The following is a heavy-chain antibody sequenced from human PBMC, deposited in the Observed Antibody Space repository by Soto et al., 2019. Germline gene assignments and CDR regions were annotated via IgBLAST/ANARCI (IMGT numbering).Heavy chain of an antibody. Sequence: QVQLQESGPGLVKPSETLSLTCTVSGGSIRSYYWSRIRQPPGKGLEWIGYIYYSGSTNYNPSLKSRVTIAVDTCKSQFSLQLSSVTAADTEVYYCARRWGPTFDFWGQGTLVTVSS. CDR3: ARRWGPTFDF. D-gene: IGHD1-26*01. CDR2: IYYSGST. CDR1: GGSIRSYY. J-gene: IGHJ4*02. V-gene: IGHV4-59*01.